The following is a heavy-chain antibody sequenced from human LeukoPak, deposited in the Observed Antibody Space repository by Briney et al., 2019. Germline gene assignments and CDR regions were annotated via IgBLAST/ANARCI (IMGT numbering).Heavy chain of an antibody. Sequence: GGSLRLSCAASGFTFNNYWMHWVRHAPGKGLVWVSHINSDASSTSYADSVKGRFTISRDNAKNTLYLQMNSLRAEDTAVYYCARPSGSYYDYWGQGTLVTVSS. CDR1: GFTFNNYW. CDR3: ARPSGSYYDY. CDR2: INSDASST. J-gene: IGHJ4*02. V-gene: IGHV3-74*01. D-gene: IGHD1-26*01.